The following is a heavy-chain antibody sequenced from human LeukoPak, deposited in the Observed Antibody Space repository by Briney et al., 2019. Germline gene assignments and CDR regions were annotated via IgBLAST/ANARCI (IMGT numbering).Heavy chain of an antibody. CDR2: INPNSGGT. V-gene: IGHV1-2*02. Sequence: ASVKVSCKASGYTFTGYYMRWVRQAPGQGLEWMGWINPNSGGTNYAQKFQGRVTMTRDTSISTAYMELSRLRSDDTAVYYCARSYTVVEPSDYWGQGTLVTVSS. J-gene: IGHJ4*02. D-gene: IGHD2-21*01. CDR1: GYTFTGYY. CDR3: ARSYTVVEPSDY.